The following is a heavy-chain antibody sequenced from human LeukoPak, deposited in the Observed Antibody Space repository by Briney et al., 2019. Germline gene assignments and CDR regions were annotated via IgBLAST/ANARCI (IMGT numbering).Heavy chain of an antibody. J-gene: IGHJ4*02. V-gene: IGHV4-38-2*02. CDR1: GYSISSGFY. CDR3: ARGEGSYYYGSGSYLPFNYFDY. CDR2: IHHSGIT. D-gene: IGHD3-10*01. Sequence: PSETLSLTCTASGYSISSGFYWGWIRQSPGKGLEWIASIHHSGITYYNPSLTSRVTISLDTSKNQFSLKLSSVTAADTAVYYCARGEGSYYYGSGSYLPFNYFDYWGQGTLVTVSS.